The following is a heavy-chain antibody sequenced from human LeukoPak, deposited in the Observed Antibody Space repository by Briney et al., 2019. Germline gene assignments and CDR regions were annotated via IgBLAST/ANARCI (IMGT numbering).Heavy chain of an antibody. V-gene: IGHV4-59*01. J-gene: IGHJ2*01. D-gene: IGHD3-22*01. CDR2: IYYTGTT. Sequence: SETLSLTCTVSGASISVYYWSWIRQPTGKGLEWIGYIYYTGTTKYNPSLKSRVTISVDTSKSQFSLKLSSVTAADTAVYYCARDYDSSGLRYFDLWGRGTLVTVSS. CDR3: ARDYDSSGLRYFDL. CDR1: GASISVYY.